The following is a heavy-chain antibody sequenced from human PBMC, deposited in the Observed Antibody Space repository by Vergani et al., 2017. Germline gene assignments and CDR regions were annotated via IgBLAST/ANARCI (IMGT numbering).Heavy chain of an antibody. CDR3: ARDRLMDV. V-gene: IGHV3-30*02. CDR2: IRYDGSDK. CDR1: GVSFSSFG. J-gene: IGHJ6*04. Sequence: QVQLVESGGGVVQPGGSLRLSCAASGVSFSSFGMHWVRQAPGKGLEWVAFIRYDGSDKYYVDSVKGRFTISRDNSKNTLYLQVDSLRAEDTAVYYCARDRLMDVWGKGTTVTVSS.